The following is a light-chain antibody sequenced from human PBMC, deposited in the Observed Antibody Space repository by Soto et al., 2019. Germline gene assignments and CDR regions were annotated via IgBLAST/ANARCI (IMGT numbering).Light chain of an antibody. Sequence: EIVLTQSPGTLSLSPGERATLSCRASQSVGSSLAWYQQKPGQAPRLLIYGASTRATGFPARFSGSGSGTEFTLTISRLEPEDFAVYYCQQYGSSPRTFGQGTKVDIK. J-gene: IGKJ1*01. CDR1: QSVGSS. CDR3: QQYGSSPRT. CDR2: GAS. V-gene: IGKV3-20*01.